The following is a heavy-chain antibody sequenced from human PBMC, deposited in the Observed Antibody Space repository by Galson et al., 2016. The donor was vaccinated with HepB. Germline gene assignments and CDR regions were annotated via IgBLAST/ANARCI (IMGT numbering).Heavy chain of an antibody. D-gene: IGHD6-6*01. V-gene: IGHV1-46*03. CDR2: INPSGGST. J-gene: IGHJ4*02. Sequence: SVKVSCKASGYTFTSHYMHWVRQAPGQGLEWMGTINPSGGSTSYAQKFQGRVTMTRDTSTSTIYMELSSLRSDDTAVYYCASCGQLRPAGRYWGQGTLVTVSS. CDR1: GYTFTSHY. CDR3: ASCGQLRPAGRY.